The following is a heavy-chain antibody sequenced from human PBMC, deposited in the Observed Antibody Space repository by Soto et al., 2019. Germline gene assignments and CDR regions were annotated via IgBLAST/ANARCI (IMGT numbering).Heavy chain of an antibody. V-gene: IGHV3-66*01. CDR1: GFTVSSNY. CDR2: IYSGGST. CDR3: ASTENLYSSSSPRAEYFQH. D-gene: IGHD6-13*01. Sequence: GGSLRLSCAASGFTVSSNYMSWVRQAPGKGLEWVSVIYSGGSTYYADSVKGRFTISRDNSKNTLYLQMNSLRAEDTAVYYCASTENLYSSSSPRAEYFQHWGQGTLVTVSS. J-gene: IGHJ1*01.